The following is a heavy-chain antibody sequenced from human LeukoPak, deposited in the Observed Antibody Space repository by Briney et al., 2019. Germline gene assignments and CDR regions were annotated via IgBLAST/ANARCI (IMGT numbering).Heavy chain of an antibody. J-gene: IGHJ4*02. Sequence: ASVKVSCKASGYTFTSYYMHWVRQAPGQGLEWMGIINPSGGSTSYAQKFQGRVTMTRDTSTSTVYMELSSLRSEDTAVYYCAKDPSHYYDSSGYYNWGQGTLVTVSS. CDR1: GYTFTSYY. CDR2: INPSGGST. CDR3: AKDPSHYYDSSGYYN. D-gene: IGHD3-22*01. V-gene: IGHV1-46*01.